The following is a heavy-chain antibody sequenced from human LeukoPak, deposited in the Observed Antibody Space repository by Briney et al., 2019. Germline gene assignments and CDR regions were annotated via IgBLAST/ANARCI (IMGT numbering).Heavy chain of an antibody. CDR2: ISGSGGST. D-gene: IGHD3-22*01. V-gene: IGHV3-23*01. Sequence: GGSLRLSCAASGFTFSSYAMSWVRQAPGKGLEWVSAISGSGGSTYYADSVKGRFTISRDNSKNTLYLQMNSLRAEDTAVYYCARAFDYYDSSGYSLDYWGQGTLVTVSS. CDR3: ARAFDYYDSSGYSLDY. CDR1: GFTFSSYA. J-gene: IGHJ4*02.